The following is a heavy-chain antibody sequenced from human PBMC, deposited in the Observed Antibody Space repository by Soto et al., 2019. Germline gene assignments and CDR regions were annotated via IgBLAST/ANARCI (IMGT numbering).Heavy chain of an antibody. J-gene: IGHJ6*03. V-gene: IGHV3-49*03. CDR2: IRSKAYGGTT. CDR1: GFTFSDYA. D-gene: IGHD3-3*01. Sequence: GGSLRLSCAASGFTFSDYAMSWFRQAPGKGLEWVGFIRSKAYGGTTEYAASVKGRFTISRDDSKSIAYLQMNSLKTEDTAVYYCTRDADFWSGYYSANYYYYMDVWGKGTTVTVSS. CDR3: TRDADFWSGYYSANYYYYMDV.